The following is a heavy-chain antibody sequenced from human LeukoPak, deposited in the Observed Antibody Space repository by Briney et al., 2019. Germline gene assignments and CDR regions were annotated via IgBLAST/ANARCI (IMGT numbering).Heavy chain of an antibody. V-gene: IGHV3-21*01. CDR3: ARGSRFGVVGRDAFDI. CDR1: GVTFSRYS. Sequence: PGGSLRLSCAASGVTFSRYSMNWVRQAPGKGLEWGSSISISSNYIYYADSVKGRFTIARDNAKNSLCLQMHSLRAEDTAVYYCARGSRFGVVGRDAFDIWGQGTMVTVSS. D-gene: IGHD3-3*01. CDR2: ISISSNYI. J-gene: IGHJ3*02.